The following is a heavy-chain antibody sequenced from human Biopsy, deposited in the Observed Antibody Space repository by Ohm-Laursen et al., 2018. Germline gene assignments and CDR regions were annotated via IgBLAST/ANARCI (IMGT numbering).Heavy chain of an antibody. J-gene: IGHJ6*02. CDR1: GGAISSDY. V-gene: IGHV4-59*01. D-gene: IGHD2/OR15-2a*01. CDR2: ISNRGST. Sequence: SETLSLTCTVSGGAISSDYWSWIRQSPGKGLEWIGYISNRGSTNYNPSLKSRVTISVDTSKNQFSLRLNSVTAADTAVYYCARATNSTGWPYYYFYGMDVWGQGTTVIV. CDR3: ARATNSTGWPYYYFYGMDV.